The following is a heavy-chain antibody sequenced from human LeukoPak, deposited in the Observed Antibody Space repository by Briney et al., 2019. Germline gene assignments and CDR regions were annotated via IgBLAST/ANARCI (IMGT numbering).Heavy chain of an antibody. CDR3: AREYSSGYGFDY. J-gene: IGHJ4*02. CDR2: IGTSSTYI. V-gene: IGHV3-21*01. D-gene: IGHD5-18*01. CDR1: GFTFSSYT. Sequence: GGSLRLSCAASGFTFSSYTMNWVRQAPGKGLEWVSSIGTSSTYIYYADSVKGRFTISRDNAKNSLYLQMNSLRAEDTAVYYCAREYSSGYGFDYWGQGTPVTVSS.